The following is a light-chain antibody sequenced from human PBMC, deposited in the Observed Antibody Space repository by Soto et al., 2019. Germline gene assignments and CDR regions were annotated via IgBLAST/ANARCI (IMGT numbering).Light chain of an antibody. J-gene: IGKJ1*01. Sequence: EIVLTQSPGTLSLSPGERVTLSCRTSQSISNDHLAWYQQKPGQAPRLLIYGASNRATGIPDRFSGSGSGTGFTLTISRLEPEDFAVYYCQQYGSSGTFGQGTKVDIK. CDR3: QQYGSSGT. CDR2: GAS. CDR1: QSISNDH. V-gene: IGKV3-20*01.